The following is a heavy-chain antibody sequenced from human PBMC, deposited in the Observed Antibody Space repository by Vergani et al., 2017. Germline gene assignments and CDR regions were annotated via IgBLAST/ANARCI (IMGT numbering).Heavy chain of an antibody. J-gene: IGHJ3*01. V-gene: IGHV4-61*02. CDR2: ISASGNA. CDR3: ARRSGGYYSGGKVHPLRTAFDV. CDR1: GGSISAGYYF. Sequence: QVQLQASGPGRVKPSQTLSLTCTMSGGSISAGYYFWSWIRQPAGKGLEWLGHISASGNASHSPSLKTLVSMSVDTSKNQFSLTVTSVTAADTAIYFCARRSGGYYSGGKVHPLRTAFDVWGHGTVVTVSS. D-gene: IGHD2-15*01.